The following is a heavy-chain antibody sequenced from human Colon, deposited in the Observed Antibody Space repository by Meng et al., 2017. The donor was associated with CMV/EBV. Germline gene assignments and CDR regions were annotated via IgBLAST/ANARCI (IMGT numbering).Heavy chain of an antibody. Sequence: ASVKVSCKASGYRFTSYGIDWVRQAPRQGLEWMGWISVYHGNTAYAHKFQDRVTMTTDTSTGTAYMELRRLTSDDTADYYCARNYCSSVDCNLGDGLNMWGQGTRVTVSS. J-gene: IGHJ3*02. CDR3: ARNYCSSVDCNLGDGLNM. CDR1: GYRFTSYG. CDR2: ISVYHGNT. D-gene: IGHD2-2*01. V-gene: IGHV1-18*01.